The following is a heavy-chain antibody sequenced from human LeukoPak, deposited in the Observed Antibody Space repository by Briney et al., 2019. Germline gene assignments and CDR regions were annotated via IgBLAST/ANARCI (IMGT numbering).Heavy chain of an antibody. J-gene: IGHJ4*02. V-gene: IGHV4-39*07. CDR3: AREGHYYDSSGLGY. CDR2: IYYSGST. D-gene: IGHD3-22*01. Sequence: PSETLSLTCTVSGGSIRSSSYYWGWIRQPPGKGLEWIGSIYYSGSTYYNPSLRSRVTISVGTSKNQFSLKLSSVTAADTAVYYCAREGHYYDSSGLGYWGQGTLVTVSS. CDR1: GGSIRSSSYY.